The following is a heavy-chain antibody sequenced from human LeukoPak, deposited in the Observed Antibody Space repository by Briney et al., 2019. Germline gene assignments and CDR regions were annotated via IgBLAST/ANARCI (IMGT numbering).Heavy chain of an antibody. V-gene: IGHV1-69*04. D-gene: IGHD6-6*01. Sequence: GASVKVSCKASGGTFSSYAISWVRQAPGQGLEWMGRIIPILGIANYAQKFQGRVTMTRNTSISTAYMELSSLRSEDTAVYYCARGRQLNFDYWGQGTLVTVSS. J-gene: IGHJ4*02. CDR2: IIPILGIA. CDR1: GGTFSSYA. CDR3: ARGRQLNFDY.